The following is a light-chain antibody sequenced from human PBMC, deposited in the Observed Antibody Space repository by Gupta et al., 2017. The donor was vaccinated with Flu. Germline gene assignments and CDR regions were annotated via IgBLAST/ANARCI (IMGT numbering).Light chain of an antibody. V-gene: IGKV3-11*01. CDR1: QSVGTY. Sequence: EIVLTQSPATLSLSPGETATLYCRASQSVGTYLVWYQQKSGQPPRLLIYDAFNRAAGTPARFSGRRSGTDFTLTISSLEPEDFAFYYCHQRQRGSWPLTFGPGTKVDI. CDR2: DAF. CDR3: HQRQRGSWPLT. J-gene: IGKJ3*01.